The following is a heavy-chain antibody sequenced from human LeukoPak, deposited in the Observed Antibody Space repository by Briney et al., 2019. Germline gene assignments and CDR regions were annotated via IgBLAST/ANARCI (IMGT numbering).Heavy chain of an antibody. J-gene: IGHJ6*02. CDR1: GGSFSGYY. CDR3: ASMSSRYCSGGSCYSGNDSYYYYGMDV. CDR2: INHSGST. V-gene: IGHV4-34*01. Sequence: SETLSLTCAVYGGSFSGYYWSWIRQPPGKGLEWIEEINHSGSTNYNPSLKSRVTISVDTSKNQFSLKLSSVTAADTAVYYCASMSSRYCSGGSCYSGNDSYYYYGMDVWGQGTTVTVSS. D-gene: IGHD2-15*01.